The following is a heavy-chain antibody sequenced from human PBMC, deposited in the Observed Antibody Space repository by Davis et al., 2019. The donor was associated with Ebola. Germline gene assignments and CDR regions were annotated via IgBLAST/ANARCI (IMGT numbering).Heavy chain of an antibody. V-gene: IGHV3-73*01. Sequence: GESLKISCAASGFTFSSYWMHWVRQASGKGLEWVGRIRSKANSYATAYAASVKGRFTISRDDSKNTAYLQMNSLKTEDTAVYYCTGTWIQTDYWGQGTLVTVSS. CDR1: GFTFSSYW. CDR2: IRSKANSYAT. D-gene: IGHD5-18*01. CDR3: TGTWIQTDY. J-gene: IGHJ4*02.